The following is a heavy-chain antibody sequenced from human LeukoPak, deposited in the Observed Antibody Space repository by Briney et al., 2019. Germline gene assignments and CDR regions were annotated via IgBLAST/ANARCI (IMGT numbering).Heavy chain of an antibody. CDR2: ISAHNGNT. D-gene: IGHD3-9*01. V-gene: IGHV1-18*01. CDR1: GYTFTNYA. CDR3: ARGDCEISTGKNAEGDY. Sequence: ASVKVSCKASGYTFTNYAVNWVRQAPGQGLEWMGWISAHNGNTNYAQKFQGRVTMTTDTSTTTAYMELRSLRSDDTAVYFCARGDCEISTGKNAEGDYWGQGTLVTVSS. J-gene: IGHJ4*02.